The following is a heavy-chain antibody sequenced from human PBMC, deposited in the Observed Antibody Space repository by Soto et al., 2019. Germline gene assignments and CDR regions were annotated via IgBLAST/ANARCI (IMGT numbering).Heavy chain of an antibody. CDR1: GLTFSSYS. Sequence: GGSLRLSCAASGLTFSSYSMNWVRQAPGKGLEWVSYISSSSSTIYYADSVKGRFTISRDNAKNSLYLQMNSLRDEDTAVYYCARGANQYLGMDVWGQGTTVTVSS. V-gene: IGHV3-48*02. CDR2: ISSSSSTI. J-gene: IGHJ6*02. CDR3: ARGANQYLGMDV. D-gene: IGHD2-2*01.